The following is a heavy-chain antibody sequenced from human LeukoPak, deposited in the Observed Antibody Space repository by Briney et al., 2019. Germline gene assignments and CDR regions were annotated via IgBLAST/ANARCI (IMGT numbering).Heavy chain of an antibody. CDR2: NSGST. CDR1: GGSISSSSYF. V-gene: IGHV4-39*07. CDR3: ASRKLGNDY. D-gene: IGHD7-27*01. Sequence: SSETLSLTCTVSGGSISSSSYFWAWIRQPPGMGLEWIGNNSGSTYYNPSLQSRVTISVDTSKNQFSLKLNSVTAADTAVYYCASRKLGNDYWGQGTLVTVSS. J-gene: IGHJ4*02.